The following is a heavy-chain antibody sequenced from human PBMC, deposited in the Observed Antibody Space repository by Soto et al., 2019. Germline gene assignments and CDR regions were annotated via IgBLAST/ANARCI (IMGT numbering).Heavy chain of an antibody. CDR3: ARVTLRAGNWLDP. CDR2: INPKSRGT. J-gene: IGHJ5*02. V-gene: IGHV1-2*02. CDR1: GYTFTDYF. Sequence: ASVKVSCKASGYTFTDYFIHWVRQAPGQGFEWMGWINPKSRGTTYAQKFQGRVTMTRDTSNTTAYMELRGLRSDDTAIYYCARVTLRAGNWLDPCGQGTLVTVSS.